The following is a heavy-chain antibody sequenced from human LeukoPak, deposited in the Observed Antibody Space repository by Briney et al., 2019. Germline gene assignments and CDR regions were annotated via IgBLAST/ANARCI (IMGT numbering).Heavy chain of an antibody. Sequence: PGGSLRLSCTASGFTFNNYSIHWVRQAPGKGLEWVAVISYDGSNKYYADPVKGRFTISRDNSKNTLYLQMNSLRAEDTAVYYCARVVAATLYNYYYMDVWGKGTTVTVSS. CDR3: ARVVAATLYNYYYMDV. J-gene: IGHJ6*03. CDR1: GFTFNNYS. D-gene: IGHD2-15*01. V-gene: IGHV3-30*04. CDR2: ISYDGSNK.